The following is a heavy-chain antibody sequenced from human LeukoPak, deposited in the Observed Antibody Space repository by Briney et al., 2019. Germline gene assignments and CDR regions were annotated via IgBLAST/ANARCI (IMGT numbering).Heavy chain of an antibody. D-gene: IGHD3-22*01. CDR2: IYYSGST. V-gene: IGHV4-59*01. CDR1: GGSISSYY. J-gene: IGHJ2*01. Sequence: PSETLSLTCTVSGGSISSYYWSWIRQPPGKGLEWIGYIYYSGSTNYNPSLKSRVTISVDTSKNQFSLKLSSVTAADTAVHYCARNYYDSSGYYHNFWYFDLWGRGTLVTVSS. CDR3: ARNYYDSSGYYHNFWYFDL.